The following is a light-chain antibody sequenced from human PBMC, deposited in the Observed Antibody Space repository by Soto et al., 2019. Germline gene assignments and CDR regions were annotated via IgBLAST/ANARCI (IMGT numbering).Light chain of an antibody. CDR1: TSDFGGHNF. J-gene: IGLJ3*02. V-gene: IGLV2-14*03. CDR3: SSYTSVNTVL. Sequence: QSALTQPASVSGSPGQSVTISCTSSTSDFGGHNFVSWFQQSPGTAPKLIIYNVSNRPSGVSSRFSASKSGNTASLTISGLQAEDEADYYCSSYTSVNTVLFGGGTQLTVL. CDR2: NVS.